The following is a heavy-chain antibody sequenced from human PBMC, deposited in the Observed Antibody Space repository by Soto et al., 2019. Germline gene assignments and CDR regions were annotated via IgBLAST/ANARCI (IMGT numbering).Heavy chain of an antibody. V-gene: IGHV3-11*05. CDR1: GFTFSDYY. J-gene: IGHJ4*02. CDR2: ISSSSSYT. Sequence: GGSLRLSCAASGFTFSDYYMSWIRQAPGKGLEWVSYISSSSSYTNYADSVKGRFTISRDNAKNSLYLQMNSLRAEDTAVYYCARETTVVTNFDYWGQGTLVTVSS. CDR3: ARETTVVTNFDY. D-gene: IGHD4-17*01.